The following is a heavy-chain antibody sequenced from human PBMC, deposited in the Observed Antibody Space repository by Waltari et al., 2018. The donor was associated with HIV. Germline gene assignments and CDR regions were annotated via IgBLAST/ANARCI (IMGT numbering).Heavy chain of an antibody. V-gene: IGHV4-34*01. J-gene: IGHJ6*02. CDR3: ARVTYYYYYGMDV. Sequence: QVQLQQWGAGLLKPSETLSLTCAVYGGSFSGYYWSWIRQPPGKGLEWIGEINHSGSTNYNPSLKSRVTISVDTSKNQFSLKLSSVTAADTAVYYCARVTYYYYYGMDVWGQGTTVTVSS. CDR2: INHSGST. CDR1: GGSFSGYY.